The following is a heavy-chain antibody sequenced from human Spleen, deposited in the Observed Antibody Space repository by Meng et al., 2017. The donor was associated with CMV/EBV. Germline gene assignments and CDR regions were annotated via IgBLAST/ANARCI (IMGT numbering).Heavy chain of an antibody. V-gene: IGHV4-38-2*02. CDR1: GYSISSGYY. D-gene: IGHD2-15*01. Sequence: SETLSLTCTVSGYSISSGYYWGWIRQPPGKGLEWIGSIYHSGSTYYNPSLKSRVTISLDTSKTQFSVKLSSVTAADTAVYYCARFDMDVEGYYGMDVWGQGTTVTVSS. CDR3: ARFDMDVEGYYGMDV. J-gene: IGHJ6*02. CDR2: IYHSGST.